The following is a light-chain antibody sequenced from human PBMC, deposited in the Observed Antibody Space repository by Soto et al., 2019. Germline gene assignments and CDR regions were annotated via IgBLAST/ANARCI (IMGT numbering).Light chain of an antibody. Sequence: EIVVKQSPATLSVSPGDRVTLYCRASQSVRSHLAWYRQRPGQTPSLLIYDASSRATGIPARFSGSGSGTEFTLTISRLEPEDFAVYYCQQVGNSRYIFGPGTKVDIK. V-gene: IGKV3-11*01. CDR3: QQVGNSRYI. CDR2: DAS. CDR1: QSVRSH. J-gene: IGKJ3*01.